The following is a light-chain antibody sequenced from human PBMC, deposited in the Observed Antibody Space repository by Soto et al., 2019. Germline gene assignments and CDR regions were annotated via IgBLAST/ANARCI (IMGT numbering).Light chain of an antibody. Sequence: EIGLTQSPGTLSLSPGESATLSCKASESIYINSFAWYYQKPGQPPRLLIYGASTRATGIPDRFSGSGSGTDVVLSIYRLEVEDSGIYYCQQYGASPFTFGPGTRVDIK. CDR2: GAS. V-gene: IGKV3-20*01. CDR3: QQYGASPFT. CDR1: ESIYINS. J-gene: IGKJ3*01.